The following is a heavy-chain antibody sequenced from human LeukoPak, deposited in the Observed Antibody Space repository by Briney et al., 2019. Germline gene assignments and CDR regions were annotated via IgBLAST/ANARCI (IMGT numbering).Heavy chain of an antibody. Sequence: GGSLRLSCAASGFTFSSYAMHWVRQAPGKGLEWVAGISYDGSNKYYADSVKGRFTISRDNSKNTLYLQMNSLRAEDTAVYYCARAAQKVVVVAGNAFDIWGQGTMVTVSS. CDR3: ARAAQKVVVVAGNAFDI. V-gene: IGHV3-30-3*01. CDR2: ISYDGSNK. CDR1: GFTFSSYA. D-gene: IGHD2-15*01. J-gene: IGHJ3*02.